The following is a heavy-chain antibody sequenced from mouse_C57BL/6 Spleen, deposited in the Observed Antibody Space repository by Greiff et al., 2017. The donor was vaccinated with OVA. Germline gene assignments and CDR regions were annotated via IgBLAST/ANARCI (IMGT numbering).Heavy chain of an antibody. Sequence: QVTLKVSGAELVKPGASVKISCKASGYTFTDYYINWVKQRPGQGLEWIGKIGPGSGSTYYNEKFKGKATLTADKSSSTAYMQLSSLTSEDSAVYFCARSYYYGSSYPAWFAYWGQGTLVTVSA. D-gene: IGHD1-1*01. CDR1: GYTFTDYY. J-gene: IGHJ3*01. V-gene: IGHV1-77*01. CDR3: ARSYYYGSSYPAWFAY. CDR2: IGPGSGST.